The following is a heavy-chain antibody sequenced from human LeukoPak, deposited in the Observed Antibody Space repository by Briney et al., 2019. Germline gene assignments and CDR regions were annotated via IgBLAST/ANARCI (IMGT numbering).Heavy chain of an antibody. Sequence: KPGGSHRLSCAASGFTFSNAWMSWVRQAPGKGLEWVGRIKSKTDGGTTDYAAPVKGRFTISRDDSKNTLYLQMNSLKTEDTAVYYCTKDLWSGYYSPPYYYYYYMDVWGKGTTVTVSS. D-gene: IGHD3-3*01. CDR3: TKDLWSGYYSPPYYYYYYMDV. CDR1: GFTFSNAW. J-gene: IGHJ6*03. V-gene: IGHV3-15*01. CDR2: IKSKTDGGTT.